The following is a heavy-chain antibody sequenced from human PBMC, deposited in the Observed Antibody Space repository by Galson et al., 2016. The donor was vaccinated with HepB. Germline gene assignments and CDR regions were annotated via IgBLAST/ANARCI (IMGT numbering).Heavy chain of an antibody. D-gene: IGHD3-16*01. J-gene: IGHJ4*02. CDR1: GFTFSYYG. Sequence: SLRLSCAASGFTFSYYGMHWVRQAPGKGLEWVAVILYDGTDKDYADSVKGRFTISRDNSKNTLYLQMNSLRAEDTAVYYCARDPGGDRFDAWGQGTLVTVSS. CDR2: ILYDGTDK. V-gene: IGHV3-33*01. CDR3: ARDPGGDRFDA.